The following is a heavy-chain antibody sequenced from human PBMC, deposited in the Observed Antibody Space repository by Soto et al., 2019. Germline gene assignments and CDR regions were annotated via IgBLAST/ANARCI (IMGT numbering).Heavy chain of an antibody. CDR1: GFTFSDYY. V-gene: IGHV3-11*01. D-gene: IGHD5-18*01. Sequence: PVGSLRLSCAASGFTFSDYYMSWIRQAPGKGLEWVSYISSSGSTIYYADSVKGRFTISRDNAKNSLYLQMNSLRAEDTAVYYCARDPHRGYSDGYGYWGQGTLVTVSS. CDR2: ISSSGSTI. CDR3: ARDPHRGYSDGYGY. J-gene: IGHJ4*02.